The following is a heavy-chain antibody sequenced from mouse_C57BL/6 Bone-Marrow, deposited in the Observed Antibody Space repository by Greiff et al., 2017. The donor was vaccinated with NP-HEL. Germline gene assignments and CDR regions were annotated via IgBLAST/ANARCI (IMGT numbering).Heavy chain of an antibody. J-gene: IGHJ2*01. CDR3: AIHMVTTGGDYFDY. V-gene: IGHV1-47*01. D-gene: IGHD2-2*01. CDR2: FHPYNDDT. Sequence: VKLVESGAELVKPGASVKMSCKASGYTFTTYPIEWMKQNHGKSLEWIGNFHPYNDDTKYNEKFNGKATLTVEKSSSTVYLELSRLTSDDSAVYYCAIHMVTTGGDYFDYWGQGTTLTVSS. CDR1: GYTFTTYP.